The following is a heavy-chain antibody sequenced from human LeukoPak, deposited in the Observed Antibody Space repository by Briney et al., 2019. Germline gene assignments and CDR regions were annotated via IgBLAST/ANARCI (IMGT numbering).Heavy chain of an antibody. V-gene: IGHV3-15*01. Sequence: GGSLRLSCAASGFTSNNAWMSWVRQAPGKGLEWVGRIRSKTDGGTTDYAAPVKGRFTISRDDSKNTLYLQMNSLKTEDTAVYYCTTNSYDSSGHFWGQGTLVTVSS. D-gene: IGHD3-22*01. CDR1: GFTSNNAW. J-gene: IGHJ4*02. CDR3: TTNSYDSSGHF. CDR2: IRSKTDGGTT.